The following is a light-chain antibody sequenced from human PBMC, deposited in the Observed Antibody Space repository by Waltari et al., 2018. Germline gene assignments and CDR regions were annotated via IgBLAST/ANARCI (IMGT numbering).Light chain of an antibody. V-gene: IGLV4-69*01. J-gene: IGLJ3*02. CDR1: GESSAYA. CDR2: INRDGSH. CDR3: QTWGTGIQV. Sequence: LVLTQSPSASASPAASAKLTCRPPGESSAYAIASHQQQPLKGPRYLLTINRDGSHKKGDGISERFSGSSSDVDRYLIISRLQSDDEADYFCQTWGTGIQVFGSGTKLTVL.